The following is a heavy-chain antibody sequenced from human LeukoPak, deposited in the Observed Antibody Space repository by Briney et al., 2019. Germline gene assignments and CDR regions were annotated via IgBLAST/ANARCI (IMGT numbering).Heavy chain of an antibody. D-gene: IGHD6-19*01. V-gene: IGHV4-59*01. J-gene: IGHJ4*02. CDR2: IYYSGST. CDR1: GCSISTYY. Sequence: SETLSLTCTVSGCSISTYYWSWIRQPPRKGLERIGDIYYSGSTNYNPSLNSLTTILVDTSKNQFSLQMSSVTAADTAVYYCARVVYSSGWYFDYWGQGNLVTVSS. CDR3: ARVVYSSGWYFDY.